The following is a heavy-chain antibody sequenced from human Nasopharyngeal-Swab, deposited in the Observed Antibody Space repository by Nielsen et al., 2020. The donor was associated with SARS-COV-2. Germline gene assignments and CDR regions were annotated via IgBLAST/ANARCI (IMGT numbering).Heavy chain of an antibody. D-gene: IGHD3-10*01. CDR1: GGSISSGDYY. V-gene: IGHV4-30-4*01. CDR3: ARDVRSYGSGSYYHYYYYYYMDV. J-gene: IGHJ6*03. CDR2: IYYSGST. Sequence: SETLSLTCTVSGGSISSGDYYWSWIRQPPGKGLEWIGYIYYSGSTYYNPSLKSRVTISVDKSKNQFSLKLSSVTAADPAVYYCARDVRSYGSGSYYHYYYYYYMDVWGKGTTVTVSS.